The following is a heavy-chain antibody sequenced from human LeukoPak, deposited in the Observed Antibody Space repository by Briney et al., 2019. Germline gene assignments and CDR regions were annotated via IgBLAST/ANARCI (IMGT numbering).Heavy chain of an antibody. CDR2: ISYDGSNK. D-gene: IGHD6-13*01. V-gene: IGHV3-30*18. J-gene: IGHJ4*02. Sequence: GGSLRLSCAASGFTFSSYGMHWVRQAPGKGLECVAVISYDGSNKYYADSVKGRFTISRDNSKNTLCLQMNSLRAEDTAVYYCAKALNGYSSSYWGQGTLVTVSS. CDR1: GFTFSSYG. CDR3: AKALNGYSSSY.